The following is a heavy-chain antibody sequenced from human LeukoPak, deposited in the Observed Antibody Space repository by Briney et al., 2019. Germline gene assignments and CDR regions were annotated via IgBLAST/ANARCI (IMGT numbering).Heavy chain of an antibody. CDR2: INPNSGGT. V-gene: IGHV1-2*02. Sequence: ASVKVSCKSSGYTFTDYYMHWVRQAPGQGLEWMGWINPNSGGTNYAQKFQGRVTMTRDTSISTAYMELSSLRSDDTAVYYCARKLNGHNYGLDYWGQGTLVTVSS. J-gene: IGHJ4*02. CDR1: GYTFTDYY. CDR3: ARKLNGHNYGLDY. D-gene: IGHD5-18*01.